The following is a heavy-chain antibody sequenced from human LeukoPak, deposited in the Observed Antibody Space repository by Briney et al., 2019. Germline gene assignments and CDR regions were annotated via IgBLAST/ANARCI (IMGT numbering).Heavy chain of an antibody. CDR2: INHSGST. J-gene: IGHJ4*02. V-gene: IGHV4-34*01. CDR3: ARTNWGGLDYFDY. CDR1: GGSFSGYY. Sequence: PSETLSLTGAVYGGSFSGYYWSWIRQPPGKGLEWIGEINHSGSTNYNPSLKSRVTISVDTSKNQFSLKLSSVTAADTAVYYCARTNWGGLDYFDYWGQGTLVTVSS. D-gene: IGHD7-27*01.